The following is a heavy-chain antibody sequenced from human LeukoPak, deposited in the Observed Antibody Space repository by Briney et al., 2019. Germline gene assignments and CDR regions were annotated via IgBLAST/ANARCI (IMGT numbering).Heavy chain of an antibody. CDR1: GGSFTSGSYY. J-gene: IGHJ5*02. CDR3: ARHGDSGDWFDP. V-gene: IGHV4-61*01. D-gene: IGHD4-17*01. Sequence: PSETLSLTCTVSGGSFTSGSYYWSWIRQPPGKGLEWIGYIYYSGSTNYNPSLKSRVTISVDTSKNQFSLKLSSVTAADTAVYYCARHGDSGDWFDPWGQGTLVTVSS. CDR2: IYYSGST.